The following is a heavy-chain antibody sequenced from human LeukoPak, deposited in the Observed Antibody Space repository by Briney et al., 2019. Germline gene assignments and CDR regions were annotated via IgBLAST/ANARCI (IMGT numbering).Heavy chain of an antibody. V-gene: IGHV4-61*02. J-gene: IGHJ3*02. CDR3: AIASSVLDAFDI. Sequence: SETLSLTCTVSGGSISSGIYYWTWIRQPPGKGLEWIGRIYASGTTNYNPSLKSRVTISVDTSKNQFSLKLSSVTAADTAVYYCAIASSVLDAFDIWGQGTMVTVSS. CDR2: IYASGTT. D-gene: IGHD3-22*01. CDR1: GGSISSGIYY.